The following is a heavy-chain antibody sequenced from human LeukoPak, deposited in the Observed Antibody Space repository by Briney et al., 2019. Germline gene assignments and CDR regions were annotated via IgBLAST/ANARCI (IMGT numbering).Heavy chain of an antibody. Sequence: ASVKVSCKASGYTFTSYGISWVRQAPGQGLEWMGWVSAYNGNTNYAQKFQGRVTMTRDTSISTAYMELSRLRSDDTAVYYCAREAFPWVAVDYDSSALDYWGQGTLVTVSS. J-gene: IGHJ4*02. D-gene: IGHD3-22*01. CDR1: GYTFTSYG. CDR2: VSAYNGNT. CDR3: AREAFPWVAVDYDSSALDY. V-gene: IGHV1-18*01.